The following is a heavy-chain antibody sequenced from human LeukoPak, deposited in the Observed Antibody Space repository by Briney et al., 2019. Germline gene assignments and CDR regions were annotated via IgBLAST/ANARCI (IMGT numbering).Heavy chain of an antibody. V-gene: IGHV3-64*01. D-gene: IGHD5-18*01. CDR3: ARRGYTYAYDY. CDR1: GFTFSSYS. J-gene: IGHJ4*02. CDR2: ISSNGGNT. Sequence: PGGSLRLSCAGSGFTFSSYSMHWVRQAPGKGLEYVSAISSNGGNTYYANSVKGRFTISRDNSKNTLYLQMGSLRAEDMAVYYCARRGYTYAYDYWGQGILVTVSS.